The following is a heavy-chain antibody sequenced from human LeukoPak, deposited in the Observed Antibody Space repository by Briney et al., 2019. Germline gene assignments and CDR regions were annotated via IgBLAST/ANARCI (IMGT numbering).Heavy chain of an antibody. V-gene: IGHV3-30*18. D-gene: IGHD1-26*01. CDR1: GFTFSNYG. Sequence: GGSLRLSCAASGFTFSNYGMHWVRQAPGKGLEWVAVISYDGTNNYYADSVKGRFTTSRDNSKNTLYLQMNSLRAEDTAVYYCAKSTDSYSGSYLDYWGQGTLVTVSS. J-gene: IGHJ4*02. CDR2: ISYDGTNN. CDR3: AKSTDSYSGSYLDY.